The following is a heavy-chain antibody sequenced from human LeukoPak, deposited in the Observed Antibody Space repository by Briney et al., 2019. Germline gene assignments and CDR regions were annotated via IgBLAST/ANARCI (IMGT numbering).Heavy chain of an antibody. J-gene: IGHJ1*01. CDR2: IYTSGST. V-gene: IGHV4-4*07. CDR1: GGSISSYY. CDR3: ARVAVAGTSHAEYFQH. D-gene: IGHD6-19*01. Sequence: SETLSLTCTVSGGSISSYYWSWIRQPAGKGLEWIGRIYTSGSTNYNPSLKSRVTMSLDTSKNQFSLKLSSVTAADTAVYYCARVAVAGTSHAEYFQHWGQGTLVTVSS.